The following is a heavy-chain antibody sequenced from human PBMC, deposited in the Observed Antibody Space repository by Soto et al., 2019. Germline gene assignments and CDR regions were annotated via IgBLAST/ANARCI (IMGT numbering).Heavy chain of an antibody. D-gene: IGHD3-16*01. CDR3: AQSYGSYYFDY. CDR2: IWPSGST. J-gene: IGHJ4*02. V-gene: IGHV4-30-2*01. CDR1: GGSISSGGYS. Sequence: QRQLQESGSGLVKPSQTLSLTCAVSGGSISSGGYSWSWIRQPSGKGLEWIGYIWPSGSTYYNPSLKSRVTISVDRSKNQFSLNLSSVTAADTAVYYCAQSYGSYYFDYWGQGTLVTVSS.